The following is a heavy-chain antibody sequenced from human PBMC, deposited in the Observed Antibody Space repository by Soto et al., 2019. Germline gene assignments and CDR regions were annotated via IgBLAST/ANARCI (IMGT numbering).Heavy chain of an antibody. CDR1: GGSISSYY. CDR3: ARANEYYYDSSGYDNWFDP. D-gene: IGHD3-22*01. CDR2: IYYSGST. V-gene: IGHV4-59*01. J-gene: IGHJ5*02. Sequence: SETLSLACTVSGGSISSYYWSWIRQPPGKGLEWIGYIYYSGSTNYNPSLKSRVTISVDTSKNQFSLKLSSVTAADTAVYYCARANEYYYDSSGYDNWFDPWGQGTLVAVSS.